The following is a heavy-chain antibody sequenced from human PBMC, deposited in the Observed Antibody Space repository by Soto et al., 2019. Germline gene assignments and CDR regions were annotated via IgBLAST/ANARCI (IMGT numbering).Heavy chain of an antibody. J-gene: IGHJ4*02. CDR1: GYTFTSYG. CDR2: ISAYNGNT. D-gene: IGHD5-18*01. V-gene: IGHV1-18*01. CDR3: ARERQGYSYGFQGEFDY. Sequence: ASVKVSCKASGYTFTSYGISWVRQAPGQGLEWMGWISAYNGNTNYAQKLQGRVTMTTDTSTSTAYMELRSLRSDDTAVYYCARERQGYSYGFQGEFDYWGQGTLVTVSS.